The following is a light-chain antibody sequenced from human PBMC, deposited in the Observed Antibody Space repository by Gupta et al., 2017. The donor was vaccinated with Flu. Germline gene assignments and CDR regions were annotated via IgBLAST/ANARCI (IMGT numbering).Light chain of an antibody. CDR2: KAS. Sequence: DIQMTQSPSTPSASVGDRVTITCRASQSIGSWLAWYQQIPGKAPKLLIYKASTLETEVPSRFSGSGSGTEFTLTISSLQPDDFTTYYCQQYFSYSRTFGQGTKVEIK. V-gene: IGKV1-5*03. J-gene: IGKJ1*01. CDR1: QSIGSW. CDR3: QQYFSYSRT.